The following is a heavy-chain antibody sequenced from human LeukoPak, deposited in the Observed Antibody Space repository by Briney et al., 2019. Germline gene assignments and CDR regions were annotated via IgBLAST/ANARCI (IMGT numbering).Heavy chain of an antibody. CDR2: VYYSGPS. V-gene: IGHV4-39*07. CDR1: GGSISSYY. J-gene: IGHJ4*02. CDR3: ARSIRGTRESFDY. Sequence: SETLSLTCTVSGGSISSYYWGWIRQSPGKGLEWIGSVYYSGPSYYNPSLESRVNILIDTAENQFSLRLSSVTAADTAMYYCARSIRGTRESFDYWGQGTLVTVSS. D-gene: IGHD1-1*01.